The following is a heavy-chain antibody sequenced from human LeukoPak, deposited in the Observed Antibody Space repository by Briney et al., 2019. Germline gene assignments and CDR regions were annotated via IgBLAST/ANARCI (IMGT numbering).Heavy chain of an antibody. V-gene: IGHV4-61*01. CDR2: IYYSGST. CDR1: GGSISSSSYY. D-gene: IGHD3-10*01. Sequence: PSETLSLTCTVSGGSISSSSYYWSWIRQPPGKGLEWIGYIYYSGSTNYNPSLKSRVTISVDTSKNQFSLKLSSVTAADTAVYYCARGLLWFGELSAFDIWGQGTMVTVSS. CDR3: ARGLLWFGELSAFDI. J-gene: IGHJ3*02.